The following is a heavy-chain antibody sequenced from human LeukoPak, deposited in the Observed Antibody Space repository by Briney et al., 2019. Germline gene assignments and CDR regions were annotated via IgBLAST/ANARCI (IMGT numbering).Heavy chain of an antibody. Sequence: SVKVSCKASGGTFSSYAISWVRQAPGQGLEWMGRIIPIFGTANYAQKFQGRVTITTDESTSTAYMELSSLRSEDTAVYYCAISVTMVVTPLLDPWGQGTLVTVSS. CDR3: AISVTMVVTPLLDP. CDR2: IIPIFGTA. V-gene: IGHV1-69*05. J-gene: IGHJ5*02. D-gene: IGHD4-23*01. CDR1: GGTFSSYA.